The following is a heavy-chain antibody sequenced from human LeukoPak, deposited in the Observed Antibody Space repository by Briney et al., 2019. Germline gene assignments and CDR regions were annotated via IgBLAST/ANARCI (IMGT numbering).Heavy chain of an antibody. V-gene: IGHV1-2*02. D-gene: IGHD4-11*01. J-gene: IGHJ4*02. CDR1: GYTFSDYY. CDR2: TSPKSGDT. CDR3: ARDNYGTLDH. Sequence: ASVKVSCKVSGYTFSDYYIHWVRQAPGHGLEWMGWTSPKSGDTRYTQRFQGRVTMTRDTSISTVYMELDRLTFDDTAVYYCARDNYGTLDHWGQGTLVTVSS.